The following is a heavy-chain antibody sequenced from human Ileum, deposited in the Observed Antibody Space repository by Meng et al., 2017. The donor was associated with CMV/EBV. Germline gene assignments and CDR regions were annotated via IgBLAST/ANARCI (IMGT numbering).Heavy chain of an antibody. CDR1: GYTLTDFF. D-gene: IGHD3-9*01. Sequence: QVQLVQAGAEVKKPXXTVTVSCKTFGYTLTDFFIHGVRQAPGQGLEWMGWINSRSGDTNYAQKFQGRVTMTRDTSINTAYMELSSLTSDDTAVYFCTRDRTGCNFDYWGQGTLVTVST. V-gene: IGHV1-2*02. CDR3: TRDRTGCNFDY. J-gene: IGHJ4*02. CDR2: INSRSGDT.